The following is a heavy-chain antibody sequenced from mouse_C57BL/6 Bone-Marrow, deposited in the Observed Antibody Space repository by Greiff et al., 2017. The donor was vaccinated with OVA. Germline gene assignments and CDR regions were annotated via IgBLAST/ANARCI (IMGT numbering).Heavy chain of an antibody. CDR1: GYTFTDYY. V-gene: IGHV1-76*01. D-gene: IGHD1-2*01. J-gene: IGHJ2*01. CDR2: IYPGSGNT. CDR3: ARGHLRPYYFDY. Sequence: VKLQESGAELVRPGASVKLSCKASGYTFTDYYINWVKQRPGQGLEWIARIYPGSGNTYYNEKFKGKATLTAEKSSSTAYMQLSSLTSEDSAVYFCARGHLRPYYFDYWGQGTTLTVSS.